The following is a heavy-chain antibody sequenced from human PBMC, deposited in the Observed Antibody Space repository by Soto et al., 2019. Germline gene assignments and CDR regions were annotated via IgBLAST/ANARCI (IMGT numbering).Heavy chain of an antibody. Sequence: SETLSLTCTVSSAPVSSTTYTWGWIRQPPGKGLEWVASVYYGGRSYYKPSLDSRVTISVDTSKNQFSLKMTSVTAADTAVYYCARRYGGTFDYWGQGTLVTVSS. CDR2: VYYGGRS. V-gene: IGHV4-39*01. CDR1: SAPVSSTTYT. J-gene: IGHJ4*02. D-gene: IGHD2-15*01. CDR3: ARRYGGTFDY.